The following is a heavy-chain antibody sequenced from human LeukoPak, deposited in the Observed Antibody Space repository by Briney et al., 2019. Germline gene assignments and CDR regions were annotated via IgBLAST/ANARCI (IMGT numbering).Heavy chain of an antibody. V-gene: IGHV4-59*01. Sequence: SETLSLTCTVSGASISSYYWSWIRKPPGKELEWIGYISYSGSTNFNPSLKSRVTMSVDTSKNQLSLKLTSVSAVDTAVYYCARYQRSESRAMDVWGQGTTVTVSS. CDR1: GASISSYY. CDR2: ISYSGST. D-gene: IGHD6-25*01. CDR3: ARYQRSESRAMDV. J-gene: IGHJ6*02.